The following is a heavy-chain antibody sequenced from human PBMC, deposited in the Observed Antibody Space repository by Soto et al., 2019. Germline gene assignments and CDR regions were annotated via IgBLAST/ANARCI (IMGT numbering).Heavy chain of an antibody. D-gene: IGHD3-10*01. Sequence: PSETLSLTCAVHGGSFSGYYWSWIRQPPGKGLEWIGEINHSESTNYNQSLKRRATISVDTSKNQFSLKLNPVTAADTAVYYCSAERSYNDVLIMDVWGQGTTVTVSS. J-gene: IGHJ6*02. CDR1: GGSFSGYY. CDR3: SAERSYNDVLIMDV. CDR2: INHSEST. V-gene: IGHV4-34*01.